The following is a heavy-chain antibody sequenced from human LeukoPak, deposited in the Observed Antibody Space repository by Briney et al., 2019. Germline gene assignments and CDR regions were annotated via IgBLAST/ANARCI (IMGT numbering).Heavy chain of an antibody. J-gene: IGHJ4*02. D-gene: IGHD5-18*01. CDR2: NPSGGST. Sequence: NPSGGSTSYAQKFQGRVTMTRDTSTSTVYMELSSLRSEDTAVYYCARVGIDVDTATHYFDYWGQGTLVTVSS. V-gene: IGHV1-46*01. CDR3: ARVGIDVDTATHYFDY.